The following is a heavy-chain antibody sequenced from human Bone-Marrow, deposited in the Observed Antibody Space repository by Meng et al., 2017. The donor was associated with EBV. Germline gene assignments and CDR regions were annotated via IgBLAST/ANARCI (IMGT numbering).Heavy chain of an antibody. D-gene: IGHD1-20*01. CDR3: ARDSGITGTNGVDY. CDR1: GGSISSNHW. CDR2: IYHSGST. V-gene: IGHV4-4*02. J-gene: IGHJ4*02. Sequence: RESGSGLVKPSGTLSLTCAVSGGSISSNHWWSWVRQPPGKGLEWIGEIYHSGSTNFNPSLKSRVTLSLDNSKNQFSLKLSSVTAADTAVYYCARDSGITGTNGVDYWGQGTLVTVSS.